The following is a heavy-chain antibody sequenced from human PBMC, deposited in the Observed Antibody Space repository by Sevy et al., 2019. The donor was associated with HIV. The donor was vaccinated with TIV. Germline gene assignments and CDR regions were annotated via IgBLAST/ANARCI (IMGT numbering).Heavy chain of an antibody. V-gene: IGHV4-39*01. CDR2: IHLTLST. Sequence: SETLSLTCTVSGDSVSTSNKFWGWIRQPPGKGLEWIGSIHLTLSTFYNPSRKSRVIISEDRSKNQFSLRLCSVSAADTAVYYCAGTQDGVGSAQGDSTSYPYAGDHYFDRWGRGTLVTVSS. J-gene: IGHJ4*02. D-gene: IGHD2-8*01. CDR3: AGTQDGVGSAQGDSTSYPYAGDHYFDR. CDR1: GDSVSTSNKF.